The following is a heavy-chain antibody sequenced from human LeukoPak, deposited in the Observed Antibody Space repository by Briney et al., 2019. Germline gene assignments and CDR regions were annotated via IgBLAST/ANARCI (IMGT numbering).Heavy chain of an antibody. V-gene: IGHV3-20*04. Sequence: GGSLRLSCAASGFTFDDYGMSWIRQAPGKGLEWVSGINWNGGSTGYADSVKGRFTISRDNAKNSLYLQMNSLRAEDTAVYYCARGGYGAYMGWGQGMLVTVSS. CDR1: GFTFDDYG. CDR2: INWNGGST. J-gene: IGHJ4*02. CDR3: ARGGYGAYMG. D-gene: IGHD4-17*01.